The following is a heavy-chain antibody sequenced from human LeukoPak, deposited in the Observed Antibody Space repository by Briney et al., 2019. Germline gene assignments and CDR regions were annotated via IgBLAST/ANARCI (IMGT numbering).Heavy chain of an antibody. J-gene: IGHJ5*02. CDR1: GFTITSYN. CDR3: ARADNSGSGQPIDP. CDR2: ISSRSSYI. V-gene: IGHV3-21*04. D-gene: IGHD6-19*01. Sequence: GGSLRLSCVASGFTITSYNMNWVRQAPGKGLEWVSSISSRSSYIYYADSVKGRFTISRDNAKNSLYLQMNSLRADDTAVYYCARADNSGSGQPIDPWGQGTLVTVSS.